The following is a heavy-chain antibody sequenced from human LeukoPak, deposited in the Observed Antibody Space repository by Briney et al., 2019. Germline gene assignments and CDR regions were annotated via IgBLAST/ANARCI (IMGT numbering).Heavy chain of an antibody. CDR2: IKVANGDT. D-gene: IGHD3-10*01. CDR3: ARELTRFGELDF. J-gene: IGHJ4*02. CDR1: GYSSTRHV. Sequence: GASVKVSCKTSGYSSTRHVLHWVRQAPGQGLEWMGWIKVANGDTKYSQRFQGRVTFVRDTSATTVYMDLSSLTSEDTALYYCARELTRFGELDFWGQGTLVTVSS. V-gene: IGHV1-3*01.